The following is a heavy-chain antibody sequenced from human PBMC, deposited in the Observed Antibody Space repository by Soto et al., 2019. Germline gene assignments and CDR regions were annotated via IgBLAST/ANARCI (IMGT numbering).Heavy chain of an antibody. CDR3: ARGDVAAAGTGYYGMDV. CDR2: ISGYNGNT. CDR1: GYTFTSYG. V-gene: IGHV1-18*01. D-gene: IGHD6-13*01. Sequence: ASVKVSCKASGYTFTSYGISWVRQAPGQGLEWMGWISGYNGNTNYAQKLQGRVTMTTDTSTSTAYMELRSLRSDDTAVYYCARGDVAAAGTGYYGMDVWGQGITVTVSS. J-gene: IGHJ6*02.